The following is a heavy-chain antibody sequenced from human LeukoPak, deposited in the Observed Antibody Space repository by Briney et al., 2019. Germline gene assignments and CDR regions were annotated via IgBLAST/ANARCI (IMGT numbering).Heavy chain of an antibody. CDR1: GGSFSGYY. CDR3: ARGPVAYNWFDP. Sequence: PSETLSLTCAVYGGSFSGYYWSWIRQPPGKGLEWIGEINHSGSTNYNPSLKSRVTISVDTSKNQFSLKLSSATAADTAVYYCARGPVAYNWFDPWGQGTLVTVSS. V-gene: IGHV4-34*01. D-gene: IGHD5-12*01. CDR2: INHSGST. J-gene: IGHJ5*02.